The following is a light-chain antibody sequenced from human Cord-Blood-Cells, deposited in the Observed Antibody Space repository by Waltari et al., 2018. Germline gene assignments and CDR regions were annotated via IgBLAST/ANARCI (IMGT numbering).Light chain of an antibody. V-gene: IGKV1-39*01. CDR3: QQSYSTHRS. CDR2: AAS. J-gene: IGKJ5*01. CDR1: QSISSY. Sequence: DIQMNQSPSSLSASAGDRVTITFRASQSISSYLNWYQQKPGEAPKLLIYAASSLQSGVPSRFSGSGSGTEFTLTISSMQPEDFVTYYCQQSYSTHRSFGQGTRLEIK.